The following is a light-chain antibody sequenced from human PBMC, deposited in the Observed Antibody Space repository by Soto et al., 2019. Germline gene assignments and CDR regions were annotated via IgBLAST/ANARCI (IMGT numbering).Light chain of an antibody. CDR3: LQYNNWPPYS. V-gene: IGKV3-15*01. Sequence: EIVMTQSPATLSVFPGERATLSCRASQTVSTNLAWYQQKPGQAPRLLIFGASARAAGVPARFSGRGSGTEFTLTISSLQSEDFAVYYCLQYNNWPPYSCGQGTRLEIK. J-gene: IGKJ2*01. CDR2: GAS. CDR1: QTVSTN.